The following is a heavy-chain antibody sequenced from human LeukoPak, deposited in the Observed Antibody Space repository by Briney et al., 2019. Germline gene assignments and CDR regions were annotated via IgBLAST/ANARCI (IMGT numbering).Heavy chain of an antibody. CDR2: MNPNSGST. Sequence: ASVTVSCKASGYTFTSYDINWVRQAPGQGLEWMGWMNPNSGSTGYAQTFQGRVTMTRNTSISTAYMELSSLRSEDTAVYYCARGPQQLRFDPWGQGTLVTVSS. D-gene: IGHD6-13*01. CDR1: GYTFTSYD. J-gene: IGHJ5*02. V-gene: IGHV1-8*01. CDR3: ARGPQQLRFDP.